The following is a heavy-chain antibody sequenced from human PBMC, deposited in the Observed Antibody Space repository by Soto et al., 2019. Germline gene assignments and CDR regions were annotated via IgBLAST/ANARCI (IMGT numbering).Heavy chain of an antibody. D-gene: IGHD2-21*01. CDR1: GGSMRTYY. CDR2: IYSRGDT. Sequence: SETLSLTCSVSGGSMRTYYWNWLRQPAGKGLEWIGRIYSRGDTNYNPSVKSRVTMSVDTSKNEFSLRLNSVTAADTAVYYCAGIGEDVYYGMDVWGQGTTVT. V-gene: IGHV4-4*07. CDR3: AGIGEDVYYGMDV. J-gene: IGHJ6*02.